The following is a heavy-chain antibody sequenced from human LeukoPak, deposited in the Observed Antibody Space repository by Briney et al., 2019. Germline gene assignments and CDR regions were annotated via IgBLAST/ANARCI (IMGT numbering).Heavy chain of an antibody. D-gene: IGHD6-6*01. CDR1: GGSISSYY. Sequence: SETLSLTCTVSGGSISSYYWSWIRQPAGKGLEWIGRIYTSGSTNYNPSLKSRVTMSVDTSKNQFSLKLSSVTAADTAVYYCARGGSSSTSYYYYGMDVWGQGTTVTVSS. V-gene: IGHV4-4*07. CDR2: IYTSGST. J-gene: IGHJ6*02. CDR3: ARGGSSSTSYYYYGMDV.